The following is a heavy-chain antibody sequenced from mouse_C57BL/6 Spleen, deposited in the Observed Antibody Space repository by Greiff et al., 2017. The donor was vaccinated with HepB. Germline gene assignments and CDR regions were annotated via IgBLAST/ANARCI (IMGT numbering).Heavy chain of an antibody. CDR1: GYSFTDYN. CDR3: AKRGDGYYLDY. Sequence: LVESGPELVKPGASVKISCKASGYSFTDYNMNWVKQSNGKSLEWIGVINPNYGTTSYNQKFKGKATLTVDQSSSTAYMHLNSLTSEDSSVYYCAKRGDGYYLDYWGQGTTLTVSS. CDR2: INPNYGTT. J-gene: IGHJ2*01. D-gene: IGHD2-3*01. V-gene: IGHV1-39*01.